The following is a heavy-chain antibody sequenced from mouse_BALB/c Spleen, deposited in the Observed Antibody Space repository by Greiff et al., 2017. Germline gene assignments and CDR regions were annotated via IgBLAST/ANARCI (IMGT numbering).Heavy chain of an antibody. CDR1: GFTFSDYY. CDR2: ISDGGSYT. D-gene: IGHD2-1*01. CDR3: ARDGNGNHYFDY. J-gene: IGHJ2*01. Sequence: DVKLVESGGGLVKPGGSLKLSCAASGFTFSDYYMYWVRQTPEKRLEWVATISDGGSYTYYPDSVKGRFTISRDNAKNNLYLQMSSLKSEDTAMYYCARDGNGNHYFDYWGQGTTLTVSS. V-gene: IGHV5-4*02.